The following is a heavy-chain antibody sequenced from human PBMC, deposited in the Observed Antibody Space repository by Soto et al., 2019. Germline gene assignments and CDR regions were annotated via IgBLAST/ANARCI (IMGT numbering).Heavy chain of an antibody. J-gene: IGHJ5*02. Sequence: QVQLVESGGGVVQPGRSLRLSCAASGFTFSSYGMHWVRQAPGKGLEWVAVIWYVGSNKYYADSVKGRFTISRDNSKNTLYLQMNSLRAEDTAVYYCARDNSSSWYGQTNWFDPWGQGTLVTVSS. CDR1: GFTFSSYG. CDR2: IWYVGSNK. CDR3: ARDNSSSWYGQTNWFDP. D-gene: IGHD6-13*01. V-gene: IGHV3-33*01.